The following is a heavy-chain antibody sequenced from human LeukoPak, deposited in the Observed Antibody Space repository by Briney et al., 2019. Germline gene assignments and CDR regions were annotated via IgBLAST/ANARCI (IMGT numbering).Heavy chain of an antibody. D-gene: IGHD2-8*02. CDR3: ARATGDY. V-gene: IGHV3-7*01. CDR2: IKDDGSEK. CDR1: GSTFSRHW. J-gene: IGHJ4*02. Sequence: GGSLRLSCAASGSTFSRHWMSWVRQAPGKGLEWVANIKDDGSEKYYVDSVKGRFTISRDNAKNSLYLQMNSLRAEDTAVYYCARATGDYWGQGTLVTVSS.